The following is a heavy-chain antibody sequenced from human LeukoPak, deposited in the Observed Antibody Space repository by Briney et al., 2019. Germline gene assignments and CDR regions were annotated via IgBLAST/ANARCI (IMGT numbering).Heavy chain of an antibody. J-gene: IGHJ3*02. Sequence: GASVKVSCKASGYTFTGYYMHWVRQAPGQGLEWMGWINPNSGGTNYAQKFQGRVTMTRDMSTSTVYMELSSLRSEDTAVYYCARVSAPGAFDIWGQGTMVTVSS. V-gene: IGHV1-2*02. CDR3: ARVSAPGAFDI. CDR2: INPNSGGT. D-gene: IGHD7-27*01. CDR1: GYTFTGYY.